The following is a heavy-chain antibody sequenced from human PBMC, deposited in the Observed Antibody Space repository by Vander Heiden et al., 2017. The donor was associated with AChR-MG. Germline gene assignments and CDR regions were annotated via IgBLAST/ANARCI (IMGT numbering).Heavy chain of an antibody. V-gene: IGHV3-23*01. CDR1: GFTFRSYA. J-gene: IGHJ2*01. CDR3: AKISGSYPVYWYFDL. Sequence: EVQLLESGGGLVQPGGSLRLSCAASGFTFRSYAMSWVRQAPGKGLEWVSAISGTGGSTYYADSVKGRFTISRDNSKNTLYLQMNSLRAEDTALYYCAKISGSYPVYWYFDLWGRGTLVTVSS. D-gene: IGHD3-10*01. CDR2: ISGTGGST.